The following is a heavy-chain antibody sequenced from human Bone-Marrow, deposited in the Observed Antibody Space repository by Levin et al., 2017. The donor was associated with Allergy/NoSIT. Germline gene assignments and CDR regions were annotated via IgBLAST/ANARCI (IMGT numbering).Heavy chain of an antibody. CDR2: ISTLSNYI. J-gene: IGHJ6*02. V-gene: IGHV3-21*01. CDR1: GFTFSRYD. Sequence: GGSLRLSCAASGFTFSRYDMNWVRQAPGEGLEWVSSISTLSNYIYYADSVKGRFTISRDNAKNSLYLQMNSLRAGDTAIYYCARLLPGAISLFGMDVWGQGTTVTVSS. CDR3: ARLLPGAISLFGMDV. D-gene: IGHD2-2*02.